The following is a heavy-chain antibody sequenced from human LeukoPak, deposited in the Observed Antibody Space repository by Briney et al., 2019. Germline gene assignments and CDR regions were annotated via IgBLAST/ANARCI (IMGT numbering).Heavy chain of an antibody. J-gene: IGHJ4*02. Sequence: ASVKVSCKASGYTFTSYGISWVRQAPGQGLEWMGWISGDSGHTDYAQKLQGRLTLTTDTSTSTAYMELRSLRSDDTAMYYCARFSAYSSASGSYPGDYWGQGTLVTVSS. CDR2: ISGDSGHT. CDR1: GYTFTSYG. CDR3: ARFSAYSSASGSYPGDY. V-gene: IGHV1-18*01. D-gene: IGHD3-10*01.